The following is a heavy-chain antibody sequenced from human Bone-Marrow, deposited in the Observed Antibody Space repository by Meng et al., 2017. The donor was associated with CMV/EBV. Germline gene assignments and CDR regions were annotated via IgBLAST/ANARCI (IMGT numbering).Heavy chain of an antibody. CDR3: ARDVYCSGGSCPYYYYYYGMDV. J-gene: IGHJ6*02. D-gene: IGHD2-15*01. Sequence: GGSLRLSCAASGFTFSSYEMNWVRQAPGKGLEWVSYISSSGSTIYYADSVKGRFTISRDNAKNSLYLQMNSLRAEDTAVYYCARDVYCSGGSCPYYYYYYGMDVWGQGTTVTVSS. CDR2: ISSSGSTI. CDR1: GFTFSSYE. V-gene: IGHV3-48*03.